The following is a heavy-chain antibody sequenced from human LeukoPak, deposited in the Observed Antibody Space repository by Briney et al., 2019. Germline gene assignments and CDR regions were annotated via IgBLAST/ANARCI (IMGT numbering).Heavy chain of an antibody. Sequence: PSETLSLTCTVSGGSISSSSYYWGWIRQPPGKGLEWIGSIYYSGSTYYNPSLKSRVTISVDTSKNQFSLKLSSVTAADTAVYYCASVAVASNWFDPWCQVTLVTVSS. J-gene: IGHJ5*02. V-gene: IGHV4-39*01. D-gene: IGHD6-19*01. CDR2: IYYSGST. CDR3: ASVAVASNWFDP. CDR1: GGSISSSSYY.